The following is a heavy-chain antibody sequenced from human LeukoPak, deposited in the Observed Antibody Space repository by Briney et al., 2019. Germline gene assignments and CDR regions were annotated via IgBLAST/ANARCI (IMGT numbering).Heavy chain of an antibody. CDR3: AKAWGYYYDSSGYWKD. D-gene: IGHD3-22*01. CDR2: ISGSGGST. J-gene: IGHJ4*02. V-gene: IGHV3-23*01. CDR1: GFTFSSYA. Sequence: GGSLRLSCAASGFTFSSYAVSWVRQAPGKGLEWVSAISGSGGSTYYADSVKGRFTISRDNSKNTLYLQMNSLRAEDMAVYYCAKAWGYYYDSSGYWKDWGQGTLVTVSS.